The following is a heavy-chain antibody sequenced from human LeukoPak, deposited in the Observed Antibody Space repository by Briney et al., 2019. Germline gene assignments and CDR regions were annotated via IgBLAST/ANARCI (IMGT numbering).Heavy chain of an antibody. CDR1: GGSIRSYY. Sequence: PSETLSLTCTVSGGSIRSYYWSWIRQPPGKGLEWIGYMHHSGSTKHNPYLKSRVTISVDTSKGQFYLKLSSVTAADTAVYYCARHAAVEGSSGWSPLWWFDPWGQGTLVTVSS. D-gene: IGHD6-19*01. CDR2: MHHSGST. CDR3: ARHAAVEGSSGWSPLWWFDP. V-gene: IGHV4-59*08. J-gene: IGHJ5*02.